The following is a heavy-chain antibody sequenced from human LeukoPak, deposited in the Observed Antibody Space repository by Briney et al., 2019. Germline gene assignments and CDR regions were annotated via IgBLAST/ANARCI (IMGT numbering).Heavy chain of an antibody. Sequence: ASVKVSCKASGGTFSSYAISWVRQAPGQGLEWMGGIIPIFGTANYAQKFQGRVTITADESTSTAYMELSSLRTEDTAVYYCASSPSGVPAAIYWFDPWGQGTLVTVSS. D-gene: IGHD2-2*01. V-gene: IGHV1-69*13. J-gene: IGHJ5*02. CDR3: ASSPSGVPAAIYWFDP. CDR2: IIPIFGTA. CDR1: GGTFSSYA.